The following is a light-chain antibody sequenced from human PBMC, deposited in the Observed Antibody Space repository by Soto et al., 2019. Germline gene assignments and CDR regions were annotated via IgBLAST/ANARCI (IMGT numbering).Light chain of an antibody. Sequence: DIQMTQSPSTLSQSDGARHTITCPAKPSSSSWSAWYQQKLGSATRLMIYDASSLESGVPSIFSGSGYGTEFTLTISRLQPDDFATYYCQQSQSYWTFGQGTKVDIK. CDR2: DAS. CDR3: QQSQSYWT. CDR1: PSSSSW. V-gene: IGKV1-5*01. J-gene: IGKJ1*01.